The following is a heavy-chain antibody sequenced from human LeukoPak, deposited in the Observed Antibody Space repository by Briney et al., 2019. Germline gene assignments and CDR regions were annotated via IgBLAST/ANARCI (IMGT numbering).Heavy chain of an antibody. D-gene: IGHD6-13*01. CDR3: ASSEAAAGSYYYGMDV. J-gene: IGHJ6*02. V-gene: IGHV4-38-2*02. Sequence: SETLSLTCTVSGYSISSGYYWGWIRQPPGKGLEWIGSIYHSGSTYYNPSLKSRVTISVDTSKNQFSLKLSSVTAADTAVYYCASSEAAAGSYYYGMDVWGQGTTVTVSS. CDR1: GYSISSGYY. CDR2: IYHSGST.